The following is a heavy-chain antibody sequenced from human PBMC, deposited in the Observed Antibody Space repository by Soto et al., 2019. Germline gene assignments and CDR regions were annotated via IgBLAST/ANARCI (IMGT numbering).Heavy chain of an antibody. CDR1: GFSLASSGVG. V-gene: IGHV2-5*01. D-gene: IGHD6-19*01. CDR3: AHRPGGSGFRYYFDY. CDR2: IYWNDDD. Sequence: SGPTLVNPTQTLTLTCSFSGFSLASSGVGVGWFRQPPGKALEWLGLIYWNDDDRYRASLHSRLTITKDTSKNQVVLTMTNMDPVDTATYYCAHRPGGSGFRYYFDYWGQGTLVTVSS. J-gene: IGHJ4*02.